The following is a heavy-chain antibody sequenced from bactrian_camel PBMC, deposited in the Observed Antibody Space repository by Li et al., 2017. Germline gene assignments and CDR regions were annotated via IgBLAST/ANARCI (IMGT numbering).Heavy chain of an antibody. CDR1: GYRYSSVC. D-gene: IGHD5*01. J-gene: IGHJ4*01. CDR3: AARFQGGFGYGGLCTDVPGDFPY. V-gene: IGHV3S28*01. Sequence: QLVESGGGSVQAGGSLRLSCAAYGYRYSSVCMGWFRQAPGKEREGVAAIYTGVSSAYYADSVKGRSTISHDNAKRTLFLQMNSLKPDDTATYYCAARFQGGFGYGGLCTDVPGDFPYWGQGTQVTVSS. CDR2: IYTGVSSA.